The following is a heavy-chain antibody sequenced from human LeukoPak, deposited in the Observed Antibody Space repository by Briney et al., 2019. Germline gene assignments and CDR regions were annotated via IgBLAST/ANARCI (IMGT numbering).Heavy chain of an antibody. V-gene: IGHV4-59*01. CDR2: IYYSGST. D-gene: IGHD3-9*01. CDR1: GGSISGSY. J-gene: IGHJ4*02. Sequence: PSETLSLTCTVSGGSISGSYWSWIRQPPGKGLEWIGYIYYSGSTNYNPSLKSRVTISVDTSKNQFSLKLSSVTAADTAVYYCARFDYDILTGKPSGFDYWGQGTLVTVSS. CDR3: ARFDYDILTGKPSGFDY.